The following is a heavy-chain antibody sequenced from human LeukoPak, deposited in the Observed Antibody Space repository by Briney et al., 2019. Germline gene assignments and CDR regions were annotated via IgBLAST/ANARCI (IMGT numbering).Heavy chain of an antibody. V-gene: IGHV1-18*01. J-gene: IGHJ6*03. CDR1: GYTFTSYG. Sequence: ASEKVSCKASGYTFTSYGISWVRQAPGQGLEWMGWISAYNGNTNYAQKLQGRVTMTTDTSTSTAYMELRSLRSDDTAVYYCARVSSSSPLYYYYYYMDVWGKGTTVTVSS. CDR3: ARVSSSSPLYYYYYYMDV. CDR2: ISAYNGNT. D-gene: IGHD6-6*01.